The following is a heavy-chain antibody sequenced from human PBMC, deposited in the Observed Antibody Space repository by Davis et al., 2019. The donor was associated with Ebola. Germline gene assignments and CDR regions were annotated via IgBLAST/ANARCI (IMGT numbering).Heavy chain of an antibody. V-gene: IGHV3-30*03. CDR2: ISYDGSNK. Sequence: GESLKISCAASGFSFSAYWMHWVRQAPGKGLEWVSVISYDGSNKYYADSVKGRFTVSRDNAKNSLYLQMNSLRDEDTAVYYCARDVSILSLSTRLVGYFDYWGQGTLVTVSS. CDR1: GFSFSAYW. D-gene: IGHD2/OR15-2a*01. CDR3: ARDVSILSLSTRLVGYFDY. J-gene: IGHJ4*02.